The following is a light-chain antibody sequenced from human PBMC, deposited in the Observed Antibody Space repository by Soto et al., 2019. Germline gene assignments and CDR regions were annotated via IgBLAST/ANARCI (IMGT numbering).Light chain of an antibody. CDR1: SSDVGGYNY. J-gene: IGLJ1*01. CDR2: EVT. Sequence: QSVLTQPPSASGSPGQSVTISCTGTSSDVGGYNYVSWYQQHLGEAPKLIIYEVTKRPSGVPNHFSGSKSGNTASLTVSGLQAEDEADYHCCSYAGNSNYVFGTGTKVTVL. CDR3: CSYAGNSNYV. V-gene: IGLV2-8*01.